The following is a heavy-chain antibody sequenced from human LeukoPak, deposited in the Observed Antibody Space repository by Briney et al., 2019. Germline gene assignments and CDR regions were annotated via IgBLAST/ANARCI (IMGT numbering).Heavy chain of an antibody. J-gene: IGHJ6*03. Sequence: VICYVLCNKSYASSLKAPFTIYTENSKKTLYRQMNSLRAEDTGVYYCAKDPDDSIGYYMDVWGQGTTVTVSS. CDR2: ICYVLCNK. CDR3: AKDPDDSIGYYMDV. D-gene: IGHD3-22*01. V-gene: IGHV3-33*06.